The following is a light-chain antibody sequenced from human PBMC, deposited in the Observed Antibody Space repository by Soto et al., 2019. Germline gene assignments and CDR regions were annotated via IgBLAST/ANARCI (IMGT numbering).Light chain of an antibody. CDR3: CSYAGSLRV. J-gene: IGLJ2*01. CDR1: SSDVGSYNL. CDR2: EGS. Sequence: QSALTQPASVSGSPGQSITISCTGTSSDVGSYNLVSWYQQHPGKAPKLMIYEGSKRPSGVSNLFSGSKSGNTASLTSSVVQAEDEADYYCCSYAGSLRVFGGGTKLTVL. V-gene: IGLV2-23*01.